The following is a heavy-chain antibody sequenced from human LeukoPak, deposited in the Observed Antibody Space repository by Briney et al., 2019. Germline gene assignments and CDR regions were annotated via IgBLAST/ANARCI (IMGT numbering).Heavy chain of an antibody. CDR2: IYNSGST. D-gene: IGHD6-19*01. V-gene: IGHV4-59*01. J-gene: IGHJ6*02. CDR1: GGSISTYY. Sequence: PSETLSLTCTVTGGSISTYYWSWIRQPPGKGLEWIGYIYNSGSTNYNPSLKSRVTISVDTSKNQFSLKLSSLTAADTAVYYCARGSSGNYYGMDVWGQGTTVTVSS. CDR3: ARGSSGNYYGMDV.